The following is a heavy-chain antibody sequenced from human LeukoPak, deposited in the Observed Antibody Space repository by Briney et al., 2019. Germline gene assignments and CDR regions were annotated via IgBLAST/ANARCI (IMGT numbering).Heavy chain of an antibody. CDR2: INPDSDVT. J-gene: IGHJ5*02. Sequence: GASVKVSCMASGYPFTGYYIHWVRQAPGQGLEWMGWINPDSDVTNYAQKFQGRVTITRDTSISTAYMELRSLRSDDTAVYYCARDSSRYSSSWRNWFDPWGQGTLVTVSS. V-gene: IGHV1-2*02. CDR1: GYPFTGYY. CDR3: ARDSSRYSSSWRNWFDP. D-gene: IGHD6-13*01.